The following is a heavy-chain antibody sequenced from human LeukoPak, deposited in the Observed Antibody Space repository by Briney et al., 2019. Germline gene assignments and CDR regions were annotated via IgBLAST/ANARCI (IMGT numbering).Heavy chain of an antibody. Sequence: GSLRLSCAASGFTFSSYAMSWIRQPPGKGLEWIGYIYYSGSTNYNPSLKSRVTISVDTSKNQFSLKLSSVTAADTAVYYCARVIAAAGILSDYWGQGTLVTVSS. D-gene: IGHD6-13*01. V-gene: IGHV4-59*01. CDR1: GFTFSSYA. CDR2: IYYSGST. J-gene: IGHJ4*02. CDR3: ARVIAAAGILSDY.